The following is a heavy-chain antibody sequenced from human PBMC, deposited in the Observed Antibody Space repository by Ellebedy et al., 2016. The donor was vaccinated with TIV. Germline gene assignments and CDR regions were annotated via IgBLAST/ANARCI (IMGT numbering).Heavy chain of an antibody. CDR1: GFSFSSSGEG. J-gene: IGHJ4*02. CDR2: IYWDDAK. CDR3: AHKGSYYGLPRNPVPFDY. Sequence: SGPTLVKPTQTLTLTCTFSGFSFSSSGEGVGWFRQPPGKVPEWLALIYWDDAKRYSPSLRSRVTITKDPSKNQVVLTMTNMDPVDTATYYCAHKGSYYGLPRNPVPFDYWGLGTLVTVSS. V-gene: IGHV2-5*02. D-gene: IGHD1-26*01.